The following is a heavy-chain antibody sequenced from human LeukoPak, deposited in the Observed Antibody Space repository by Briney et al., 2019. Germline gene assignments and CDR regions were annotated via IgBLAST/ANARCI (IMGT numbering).Heavy chain of an antibody. CDR2: IYYSGST. D-gene: IGHD2-15*01. J-gene: IGHJ5*02. CDR1: GVSISSSNSY. V-gene: IGHV4-39*07. Sequence: ASETLSLTCTVSGVSISSSNSYWGWIRQPPGKGLEWIGSIYYSGSTYYNPSLKSRVTISVDTSKNQFSLKLSSVTAADTAVYYCARAPRGWQNWFDPWGQGTLVTVSS. CDR3: ARAPRGWQNWFDP.